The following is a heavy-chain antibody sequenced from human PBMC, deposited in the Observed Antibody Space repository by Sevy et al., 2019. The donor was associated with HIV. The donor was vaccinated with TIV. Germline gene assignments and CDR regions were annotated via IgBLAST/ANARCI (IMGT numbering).Heavy chain of an antibody. J-gene: IGHJ4*02. D-gene: IGHD2-8*01. CDR1: GFTFSSYP. V-gene: IGHV3-23*01. Sequence: GGSLRLSCAASGFTFSSYPMSWVRQAPGKGLEWVSAISGSGGSTYYADSVKGRFTISIDNSKSSVYLQMNNLRPEDTAVYYCARERRTKPHDYWGQGTLVTVSS. CDR2: ISGSGGST. CDR3: ARERRTKPHDY.